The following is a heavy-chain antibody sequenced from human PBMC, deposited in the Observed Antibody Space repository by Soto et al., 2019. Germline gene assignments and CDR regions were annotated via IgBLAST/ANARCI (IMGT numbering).Heavy chain of an antibody. V-gene: IGHV3-20*04. CDR3: ARLYSSGWYGPGRY. CDR1: GFTFDDYG. D-gene: IGHD6-19*01. CDR2: INWNGGST. Sequence: EVPLVESGGGVVRAGGSLRLSCAASGFTFDDYGMSWVRQAPGKGLEWVSGINWNGGSTGYADSVKGRFTISRDNAKNSLYLQMNSLRAEDTALYYCARLYSSGWYGPGRYWGQGTLVTVSS. J-gene: IGHJ4*02.